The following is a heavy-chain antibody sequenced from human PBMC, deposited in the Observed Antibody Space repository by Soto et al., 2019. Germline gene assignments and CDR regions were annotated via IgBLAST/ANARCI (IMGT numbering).Heavy chain of an antibody. D-gene: IGHD1-26*01. CDR2: IKSKIEGGAT. J-gene: IGHJ3*02. CDR3: TTEHGGSLVGDSEGFDI. V-gene: IGHV3-15*07. Sequence: EVQLVESGGGLVKPGESLRLSCVDSGVIFSKAWMNWVRQAPGKGLGWVGRIKSKIEGGATDYAAPVKGRFTISRDDSKNTVYLQMDRLKTEDTAVYYCTTEHGGSLVGDSEGFDIWGQGTEVNVSS. CDR1: GVIFSKAW.